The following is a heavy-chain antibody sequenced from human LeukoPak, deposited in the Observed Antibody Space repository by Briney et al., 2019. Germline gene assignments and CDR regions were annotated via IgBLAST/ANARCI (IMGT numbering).Heavy chain of an antibody. CDR2: ISYDGSNK. CDR1: GFTFSSYG. D-gene: IGHD5-18*01. J-gene: IGHJ4*02. CDR3: TAGGGTAMVIDY. Sequence: GRSLRLSCAASGFTFSSYGMHWVRQAPGKGLEWMAVISYDGSNKYYADSVKGRFTISRDNSKNTLYLQMNSLRAEDTAVYYCTAGGGTAMVIDYWGQGTLVTVSS. V-gene: IGHV3-30*03.